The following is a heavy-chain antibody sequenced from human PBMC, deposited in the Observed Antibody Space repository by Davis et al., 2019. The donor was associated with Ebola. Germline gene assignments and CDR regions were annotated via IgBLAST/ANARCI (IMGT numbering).Heavy chain of an antibody. CDR2: FDSEDGET. Sequence: ASVKVSCKVSGYSLTELSMHWVRQAPGKGLERMGGFDSEDGETIYAQKFQGRVIMTEDASIDTSYVELRSLRSEDTAVYYCARSFSDFWSGYYILDYWGQGTLVTVSS. V-gene: IGHV1-24*01. D-gene: IGHD3-3*01. CDR1: GYSLTELS. CDR3: ARSFSDFWSGYYILDY. J-gene: IGHJ4*02.